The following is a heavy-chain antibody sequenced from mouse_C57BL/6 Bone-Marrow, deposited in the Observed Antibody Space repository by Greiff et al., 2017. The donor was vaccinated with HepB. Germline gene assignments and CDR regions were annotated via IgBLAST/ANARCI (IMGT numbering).Heavy chain of an antibody. CDR2: INPGSGGT. D-gene: IGHD2-3*01. V-gene: IGHV1-54*01. CDR3: ARSFDGYWYFDV. Sequence: QVQLLQSGAELVRPGTSVKVSCKASGYAFTNYLIEWVKQRPGQGLEWIGVINPGSGGTNYNEKFKGKATLTADKSSSTAYMQLSSLTSEDSAVYFCARSFDGYWYFDVWGTGTTVTVSS. J-gene: IGHJ1*03. CDR1: GYAFTNYL.